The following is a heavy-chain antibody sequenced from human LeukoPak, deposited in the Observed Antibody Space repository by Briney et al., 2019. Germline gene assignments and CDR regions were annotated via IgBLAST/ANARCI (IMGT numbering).Heavy chain of an antibody. Sequence: SGRSLRLSCAASGFTFSSYGMHWVRQAPGKGLEWVAVISYDGSNKYYADSVKGRFTISRDNSKNTLYLQMNTLRAEDTAVYYCAKEVVPDAMDFDYWGQGTLVTVSS. CDR1: GFTFSSYG. D-gene: IGHD2-2*01. CDR3: AKEVVPDAMDFDY. V-gene: IGHV3-30*18. J-gene: IGHJ4*02. CDR2: ISYDGSNK.